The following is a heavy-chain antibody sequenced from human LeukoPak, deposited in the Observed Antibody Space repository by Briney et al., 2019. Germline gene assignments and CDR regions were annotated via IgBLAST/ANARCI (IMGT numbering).Heavy chain of an antibody. CDR2: ISAYNGNT. CDR1: GYTFTSYG. V-gene: IGHV1-18*01. J-gene: IGHJ4*02. D-gene: IGHD6-13*01. CDR3: ARPRLKYSSSWYAIDY. Sequence: ASVKVSCKASGYTFTSYGISWVRQAPGQGLEWMGWISAYNGNTNYAQKLQGRVTMTTDTSTSTAYTELRSLRSDGTAVYYCARPRLKYSSSWYAIDYWGQGTLVTVSS.